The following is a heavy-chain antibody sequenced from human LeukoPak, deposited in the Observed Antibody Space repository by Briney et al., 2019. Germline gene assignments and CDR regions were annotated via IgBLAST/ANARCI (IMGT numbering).Heavy chain of an antibody. D-gene: IGHD6-19*01. CDR3: ARAVYSSGWYYFDY. CDR2: INQDGSEK. Sequence: GGSLRLACAASGFTFSSYWINWVRQAPGKGLEWVANINQDGSEKYYVDSVKGRFTISRDNAMNSLYLQMNSLRAEDTAVYYCARAVYSSGWYYFDYWGQGTLVTVSS. V-gene: IGHV3-7*01. CDR1: GFTFSSYW. J-gene: IGHJ4*02.